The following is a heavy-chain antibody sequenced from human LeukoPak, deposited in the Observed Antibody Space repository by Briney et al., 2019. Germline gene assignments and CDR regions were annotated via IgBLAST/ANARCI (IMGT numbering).Heavy chain of an antibody. CDR3: ARVGYCSGASCPYGMDV. CDR1: GYTFTSYY. CDR2: INPSGGST. V-gene: IGHV1-46*01. J-gene: IGHJ6*02. D-gene: IGHD2-15*01. Sequence: GASVKVSCKASGYTFTSYYMHWVRQAPGQGLEWMGIINPSGGSTNYAQKFQGRVTMTRDTSTSTVYMELSSLRSEDTAVYYCARVGYCSGASCPYGMDVWGQGTTVTVSS.